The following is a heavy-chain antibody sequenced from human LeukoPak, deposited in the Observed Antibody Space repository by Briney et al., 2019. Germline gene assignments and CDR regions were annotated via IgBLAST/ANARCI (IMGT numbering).Heavy chain of an antibody. D-gene: IGHD3-22*01. V-gene: IGHV3-23*01. CDR2: ISGSGGST. CDR1: GFTSSSYA. J-gene: IGHJ4*02. Sequence: GGSLRLSCAASGFTSSSYAMSWVRQAPGKGLEWVSAISGSGGSTYYADSVKGRFTISRDNSKNTLYLQMNSLRAEDTAVYYCARVTGYSSGYYSHYFDYWGQGTLVTVSS. CDR3: ARVTGYSSGYYSHYFDY.